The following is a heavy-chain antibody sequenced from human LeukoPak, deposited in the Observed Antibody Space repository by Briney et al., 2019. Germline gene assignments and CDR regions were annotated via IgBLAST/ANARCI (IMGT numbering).Heavy chain of an antibody. Sequence: GGSLRLSCAASGFTFSSYSMSWVRQAPGRGLEWVSAISSSGGSTDYTDSVKGRFTISRDNSKNTLYLQMNSLRAEDTAVYYCAKKMSITAASQVDYWGQGTLVTVSS. J-gene: IGHJ4*02. CDR1: GFTFSSYS. V-gene: IGHV3-23*01. CDR2: ISSSGGST. D-gene: IGHD1-20*01. CDR3: AKKMSITAASQVDY.